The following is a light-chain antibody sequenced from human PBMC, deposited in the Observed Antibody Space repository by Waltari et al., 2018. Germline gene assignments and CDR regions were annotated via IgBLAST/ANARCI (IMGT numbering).Light chain of an antibody. Sequence: DIVLTQSPGTLSLSPGERATLPCRASQSVSSSYLAWYQQKPGQAPRLLIYGASSRATGIPDRISGSGSGTDFTLTISRLEPEDFAVYYCQQYGSSPPNTFGQGTKLEIK. J-gene: IGKJ2*01. V-gene: IGKV3-20*01. CDR2: GAS. CDR3: QQYGSSPPNT. CDR1: QSVSSSY.